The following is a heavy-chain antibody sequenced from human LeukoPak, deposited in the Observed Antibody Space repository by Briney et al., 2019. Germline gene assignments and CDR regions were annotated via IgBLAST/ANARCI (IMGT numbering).Heavy chain of an antibody. V-gene: IGHV4-38-2*02. CDR3: ARGVRFLEWLRPVPKRRNWFDP. Sequence: SETLSLTCTVSSYSISSGYYWGWIRQPPGKGLEWIGSIYHSGSTYYNPSLKSRVTISLDTSKNQFSLKLVTAADTAVYYCARGVRFLEWLRPVPKRRNWFDPWGQGTLVTVSS. CDR1: SYSISSGYY. J-gene: IGHJ5*02. D-gene: IGHD3-3*01. CDR2: IYHSGST.